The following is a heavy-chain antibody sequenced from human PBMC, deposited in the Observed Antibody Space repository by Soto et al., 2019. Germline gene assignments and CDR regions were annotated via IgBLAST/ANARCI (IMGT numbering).Heavy chain of an antibody. Sequence: AETLSLTCAVYGGSFSGYYWSWIRQPPGKGLEWIGEINHSGSTNYNPSLKSRVTISVDTSKNQFSLKLSSVTAADTAVYYCARTRYDFWSGNWFDPWGQGTLVTVSS. J-gene: IGHJ5*02. CDR2: INHSGST. CDR3: ARTRYDFWSGNWFDP. V-gene: IGHV4-34*01. CDR1: GGSFSGYY. D-gene: IGHD3-3*01.